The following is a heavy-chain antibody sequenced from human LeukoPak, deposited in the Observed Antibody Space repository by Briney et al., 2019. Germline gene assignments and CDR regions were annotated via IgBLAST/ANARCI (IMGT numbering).Heavy chain of an antibody. CDR3: AKSLYNWNAGDAFDI. CDR2: IYYSGST. D-gene: IGHD1-20*01. CDR1: GGSISSSSYY. J-gene: IGHJ3*02. V-gene: IGHV4-39*07. Sequence: SETLSLTCTVSGGSISSSSYYWGWIRQPPGKGLEWIGSIYYSGSTYYNPSLKSRVTISVDTSKNQFSLKLSSVTAADTAVYYCAKSLYNWNAGDAFDIWGQGTMVTVSS.